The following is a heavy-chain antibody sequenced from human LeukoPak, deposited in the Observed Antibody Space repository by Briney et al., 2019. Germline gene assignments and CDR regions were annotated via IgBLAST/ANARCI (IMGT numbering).Heavy chain of an antibody. CDR3: LGNWFDP. V-gene: IGHV3-30-3*01. CDR2: ISYDGSNK. CDR1: GFTFSSYA. J-gene: IGHJ5*02. Sequence: PGRSLRLSCAASGFTFSSYAMHWVRQAPGKGLEWVAVISYDGSNKYYADSVKGRFTISRGNAKNSLYLQMNSLRAEDTAVYYCLGNWFDPWGQGTLVTVSS.